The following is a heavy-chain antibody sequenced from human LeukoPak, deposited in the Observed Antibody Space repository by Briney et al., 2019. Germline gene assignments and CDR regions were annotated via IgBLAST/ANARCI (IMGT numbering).Heavy chain of an antibody. CDR2: IWYDGSNK. V-gene: IGHV3-33*01. CDR3: ARAFSGIAARGPNY. Sequence: GGSLRLSCAASGFTFSSYGMHWVRQAPGKGLEWVAVIWYDGSNKYYVDSVEGRFTISRDNSKNKLYLQMNSLRAEDTAMYYCARAFSGIAARGPNYWGQGTLVTVSS. D-gene: IGHD6-6*01. J-gene: IGHJ4*02. CDR1: GFTFSSYG.